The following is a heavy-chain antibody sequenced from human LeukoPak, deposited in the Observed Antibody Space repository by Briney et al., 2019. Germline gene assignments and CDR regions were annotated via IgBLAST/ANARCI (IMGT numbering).Heavy chain of an antibody. CDR3: ARFLGGSYGMDV. CDR1: GYTFTSYS. V-gene: IGHV1-3*01. D-gene: IGHD1-26*01. Sequence: ASVKVSCKASGYTFTSYSMHWVRQAPGQRLEWMGWINAGNGNTKFLQKFQGRVTITRGTSASTAYMELSSLRSEDTAVYYCARFLGGSYGMDVWGQGTTVTVSS. CDR2: INAGNGNT. J-gene: IGHJ6*02.